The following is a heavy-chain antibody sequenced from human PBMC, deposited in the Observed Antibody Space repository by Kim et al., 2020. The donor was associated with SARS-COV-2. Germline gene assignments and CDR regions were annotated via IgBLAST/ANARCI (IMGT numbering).Heavy chain of an antibody. CDR3: ATRYTSGWTDWHFDL. CDR2: INPDTGDT. J-gene: IGHJ2*01. CDR1: GNTFTGYY. V-gene: IGHV1-2*06. Sequence: ASVKVSCEASGNTFTGYYIHWVRQAPGQGLEWMGRINPDTGDTNYAQRFQDRVTLTRDTSISTAYMEVNRLTSDDTAVYSCATRYTSGWTDWHFDLWGRGTLVTVSS. D-gene: IGHD6-19*01.